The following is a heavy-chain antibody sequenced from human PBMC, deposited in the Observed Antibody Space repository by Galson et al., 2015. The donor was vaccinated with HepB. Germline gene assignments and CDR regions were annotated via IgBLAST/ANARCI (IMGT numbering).Heavy chain of an antibody. CDR1: GFTFSSYG. CDR2: ISYDGSNK. Sequence: SLRLSCAASGFTFSSYGMHWVRQAPGKGLEWVAVISYDGSNKYYADSVKGRFTISRDNSKNTLYLQMSSLRAEDTAVYYCAKWDSSGCWDYWGQGTLVTVSS. CDR3: AKWDSSGCWDY. D-gene: IGHD6-19*01. V-gene: IGHV3-30*18. J-gene: IGHJ4*02.